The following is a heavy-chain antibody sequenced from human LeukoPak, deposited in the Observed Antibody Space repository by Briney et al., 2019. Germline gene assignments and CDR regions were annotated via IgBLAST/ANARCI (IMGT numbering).Heavy chain of an antibody. D-gene: IGHD3-16*01. Sequence: SETLSLTCTVSGGSISSYYWSWTRQPPGKGLEWIGYIYYSGSTNYNSSLKSRVTISVDTSKNQFSLKLSSVTAADTAVYYCARVLGSRTSGYYFDYWGQGTLVTVSS. V-gene: IGHV4-59*01. CDR3: ARVLGSRTSGYYFDY. CDR1: GGSISSYY. J-gene: IGHJ4*02. CDR2: IYYSGST.